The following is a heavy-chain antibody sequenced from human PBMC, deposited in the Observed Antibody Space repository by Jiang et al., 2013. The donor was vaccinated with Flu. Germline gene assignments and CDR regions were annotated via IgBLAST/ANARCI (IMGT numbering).Heavy chain of an antibody. J-gene: IGHJ4*01. CDR1: GGSISSSSYY. D-gene: IGHD2-2*01. Sequence: GSGLVKPSETLSLTCTVSGGSISSSSYYWGWIRQPPGKGLEWIGSIYYSGSTYYNPSLKSRVTISVDTSKNQFSLKLSSVTAADTAVYYCARDASPGIVVVPAASPFDY. CDR3: ARDASPGIVVVPAASPFDY. CDR2: IYYSGST. V-gene: IGHV4-39*07.